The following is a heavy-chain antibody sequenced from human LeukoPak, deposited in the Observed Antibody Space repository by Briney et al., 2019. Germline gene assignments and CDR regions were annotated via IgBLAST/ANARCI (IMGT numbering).Heavy chain of an antibody. D-gene: IGHD1-26*01. Sequence: GGSLRLSCAASRFTVSSNYMSWVRQAPGKGLEWVSVIYSGGSTYYADSVKGRFTISRDNSKNTLYLQMNSLRAEDTAVYYCAKDLRTEEWELRRGFDPWGQGTLVTVSS. J-gene: IGHJ5*02. CDR2: IYSGGST. CDR1: RFTVSSNY. V-gene: IGHV3-66*01. CDR3: AKDLRTEEWELRRGFDP.